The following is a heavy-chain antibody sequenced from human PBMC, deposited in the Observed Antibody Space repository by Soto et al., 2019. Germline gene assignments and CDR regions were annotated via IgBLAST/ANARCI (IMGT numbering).Heavy chain of an antibody. CDR1: GFSLSTNGVG. D-gene: IGHD3-22*01. V-gene: IGHV2-5*02. CDR2: IYWDDDK. Sequence: QITLKESGPTLVKPTQTLTLTCTFSGFSLSTNGVGVGWIRQPPGKALEWLALIYWDDDKRYSPSLKSRLTIHKDTSRTQVVLTMTNMAPVDTATYYCVRDSSGFYGFDYWGQGTRVTVSS. J-gene: IGHJ4*02. CDR3: VRDSSGFYGFDY.